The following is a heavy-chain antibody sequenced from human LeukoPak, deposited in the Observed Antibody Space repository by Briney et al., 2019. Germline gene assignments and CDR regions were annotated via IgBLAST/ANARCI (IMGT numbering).Heavy chain of an antibody. D-gene: IGHD4-17*01. CDR1: GGSLIGHW. V-gene: IGHV4-59*08. Sequence: SETLSLTCSVSGGSLIGHWWSWIRQPPGKGLEWIGDVFYSGRNNYNPSLKSRLTISLDTSKNQFSLNLRSVTATDTAMYYCARRNTADASIDFWGQGTLVTASS. CDR3: ARRNTADASIDF. CDR2: VFYSGRN. J-gene: IGHJ4*02.